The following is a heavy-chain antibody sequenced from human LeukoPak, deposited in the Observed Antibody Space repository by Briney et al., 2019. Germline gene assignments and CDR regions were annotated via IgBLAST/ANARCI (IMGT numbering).Heavy chain of an antibody. CDR3: ARDSGRDGYNSY. CDR2: ISSSSSYI. Sequence: PGGSLRLSCAASGFTFSSCSMNWVRQAPGKGLEWVSSISSSSSYIYYADSVKGRFTISRDNAKNSLYLQMNSLRAEDTAVYYCARDSGRDGYNSYWGQGTLVTVSS. CDR1: GFTFSSCS. V-gene: IGHV3-21*01. D-gene: IGHD5-24*01. J-gene: IGHJ4*02.